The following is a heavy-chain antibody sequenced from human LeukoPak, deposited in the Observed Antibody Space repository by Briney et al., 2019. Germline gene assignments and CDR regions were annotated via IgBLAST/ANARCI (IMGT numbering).Heavy chain of an antibody. V-gene: IGHV1-69*13. CDR3: ARVPYDTTFGVVITSNWFDP. J-gene: IGHJ5*02. CDR2: IIPIFGTA. CDR1: GGTFISYA. Sequence: SVKVSCKASGGTFISYAISWVRQAPGQGLEWMGGIIPIFGTANYAQKFQGRVTITADESTSTAYMELSSLRSEHTAVYYCARVPYDTTFGVVITSNWFDPWGQGTLVTVSS. D-gene: IGHD3-3*01.